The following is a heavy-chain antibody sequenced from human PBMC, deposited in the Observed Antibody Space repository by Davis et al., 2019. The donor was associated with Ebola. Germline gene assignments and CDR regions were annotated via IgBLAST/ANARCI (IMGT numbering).Heavy chain of an antibody. V-gene: IGHV3-7*01. CDR1: GFTFSSYN. CDR3: ALLQEHL. D-gene: IGHD1-26*01. J-gene: IGHJ6*01. CDR2: IRPDGSEE. Sequence: GGSLRLSCVASGFTFSSYNMSWVRQAPGKGLEWVANIRPDGSEEQYVDSLKGRITISRDNAKNSLYLQVNSLHQGPIGLPPGALLQEHLWG.